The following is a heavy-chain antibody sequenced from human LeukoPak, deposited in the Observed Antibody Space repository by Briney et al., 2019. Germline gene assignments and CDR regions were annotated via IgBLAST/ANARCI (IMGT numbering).Heavy chain of an antibody. D-gene: IGHD6-6*01. Sequence: GGFLRLSCAASGFTFSSDAMSWVRQAPGKGLEWVSAISGSGGSTYYADPVKGRFTISRDNSKNTLYLQMNGLRAEDTAVYYCARPLSGYSSSLGYWGQGTLVTVSS. CDR2: ISGSGGST. CDR3: ARPLSGYSSSLGY. CDR1: GFTFSSDA. J-gene: IGHJ4*02. V-gene: IGHV3-23*01.